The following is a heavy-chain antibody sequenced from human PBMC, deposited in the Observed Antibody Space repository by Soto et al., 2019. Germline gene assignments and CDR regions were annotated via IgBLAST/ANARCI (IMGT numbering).Heavy chain of an antibody. V-gene: IGHV1-2*02. CDR3: ARSLLNVILPLGY. Sequence: ASVKVSCKASGYTFSGYYMHWVRQAPGRGLEWMGWINTLSGDTSFPQKFQGRLAMTRDTSIDTVFMEVSRLTSDDTAIYYCARSLLNVILPLGYWGQGTLVTSPQ. D-gene: IGHD3-3*02. CDR1: GYTFSGYY. J-gene: IGHJ4*02. CDR2: INTLSGDT.